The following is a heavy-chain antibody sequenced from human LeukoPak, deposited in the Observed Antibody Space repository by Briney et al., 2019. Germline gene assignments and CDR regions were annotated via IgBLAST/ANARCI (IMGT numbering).Heavy chain of an antibody. Sequence: ASVKVSCKASGYTFTGYYMHWVRQAPGQGLECMGWINPSSGDSDFAQKFQGRVTMTRDTSISTAYMELSRLTFDDTAVYYCARSDGDPKPPFDYWGQGTLVTVSS. D-gene: IGHD4-17*01. CDR3: ARSDGDPKPPFDY. CDR1: GYTFTGYY. V-gene: IGHV1-2*02. CDR2: INPSSGDS. J-gene: IGHJ4*02.